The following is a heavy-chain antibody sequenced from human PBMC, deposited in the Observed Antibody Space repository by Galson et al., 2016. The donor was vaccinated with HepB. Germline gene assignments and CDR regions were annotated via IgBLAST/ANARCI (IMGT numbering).Heavy chain of an antibody. J-gene: IGHJ4*02. V-gene: IGHV3-23*01. CDR1: GFAFNSYA. D-gene: IGHD6-19*01. CDR3: AKDPGVFSAGCYYLDS. CDR2: ISSGGDSK. Sequence: SLRLSCAASGFAFNSYAMNWVRQAPSKGPEWVAAISSGGDSKYYADSVKGRFTISRDNSKNTLYLQMNGLRAEDTALYYCAKDPGVFSAGCYYLDSWGQGTPVTVSA.